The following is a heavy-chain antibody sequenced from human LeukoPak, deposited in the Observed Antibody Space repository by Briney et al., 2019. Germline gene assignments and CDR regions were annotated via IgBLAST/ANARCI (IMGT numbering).Heavy chain of an antibody. D-gene: IGHD1-26*01. CDR1: GFTFSSYS. J-gene: IGHJ4*02. CDR3: AREAFIVGGSFDY. Sequence: PGGSLRLSCAASGFTFSSYSMNWVRQAPGKGLERVSSISSSGSYIYYADSVKGRFTISRDNAKNSLYLQMNSLRAEDTAVYYCAREAFIVGGSFDYWGQGTLVTVSS. CDR2: ISSSGSYI. V-gene: IGHV3-21*01.